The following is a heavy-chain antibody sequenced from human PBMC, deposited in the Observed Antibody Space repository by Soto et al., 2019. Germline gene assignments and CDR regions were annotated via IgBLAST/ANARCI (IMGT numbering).Heavy chain of an antibody. CDR2: SIPVFGTA. D-gene: IGHD6-13*01. CDR1: GGTFRNYA. V-gene: IGHV1-69*01. Sequence: VQLVQSGAEVKKPGSSVQLSCKTSGGTFRNYAINWVLQVPGQGLECMGGSIPVFGTATYAQTFQGRFTITADESTSTAYMELMSLRSEYTAVYYCAIPLPKQQLVRGAFDHWGQVTLVTVAS. CDR3: AIPLPKQQLVRGAFDH. J-gene: IGHJ4*02.